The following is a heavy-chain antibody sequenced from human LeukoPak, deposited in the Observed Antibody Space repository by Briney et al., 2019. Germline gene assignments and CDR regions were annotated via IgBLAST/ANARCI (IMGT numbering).Heavy chain of an antibody. Sequence: SVKVSCXASGGTFSSYAISWVRQAPGQGLEWMEGIIPIFGTANYAQKFQGRVTITADESTSTAYMELSSLRSEDTAVYYCATNLAYCGGDCYRPIDYWGQGTLVTVSS. V-gene: IGHV1-69*13. CDR3: ATNLAYCGGDCYRPIDY. D-gene: IGHD2-21*01. CDR1: GGTFSSYA. J-gene: IGHJ4*02. CDR2: IIPIFGTA.